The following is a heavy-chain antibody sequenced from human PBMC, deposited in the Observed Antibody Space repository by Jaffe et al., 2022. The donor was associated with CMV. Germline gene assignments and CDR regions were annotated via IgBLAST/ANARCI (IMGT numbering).Heavy chain of an antibody. Sequence: EVHLVESGGGLVQPGGSLRLSCAASGFTFGRYEMNWVRQAPGKGLEWVSYISDSGNLKKYADSVKGRLTISRDNANNSLYLQMDNLRAEDTAVYYCARDKADLASRAYDYWGQGTLVTVSS. CDR3: ARDKADLASRAYDY. CDR2: ISDSGNLK. CDR1: GFTFGRYE. V-gene: IGHV3-48*03. J-gene: IGHJ4*02.